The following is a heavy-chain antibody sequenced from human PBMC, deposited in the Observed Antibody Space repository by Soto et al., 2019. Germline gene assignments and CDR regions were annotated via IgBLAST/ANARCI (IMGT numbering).Heavy chain of an antibody. CDR3: ATLGAKYFDH. CDR2: INPSSGGT. D-gene: IGHD3-10*01. V-gene: IGHV1-2*02. CDR1: GYTFTDYY. Sequence: ASVKVSCKASGYTFTDYYIHWVRQAPGQGLEYMGWINPSSGGTNYAQKFQGRVTMTRDTSISTAYVEMSRLGSDDTAIYYCATLGAKYFDHWGQGTLVTSPQ. J-gene: IGHJ4*02.